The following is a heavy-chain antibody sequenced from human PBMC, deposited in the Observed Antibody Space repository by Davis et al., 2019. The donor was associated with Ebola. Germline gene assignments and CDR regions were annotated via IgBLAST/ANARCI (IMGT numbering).Heavy chain of an antibody. CDR1: GYTFTTYI. CDR2: LAVYNGDT. D-gene: IGHD6-13*01. J-gene: IGHJ6*02. CDR3: ARIAAESDYGMDV. V-gene: IGHV1-18*01. Sequence: ASVNVSCKASGYTFTTYIITWLRQAPRQGLEWMGWLAVYNGDTKYAHEIQGRVTMTTDISTDTVYMDLRGLRSVDTAVYFCARIAAESDYGMDVWGQGTTVTVSS.